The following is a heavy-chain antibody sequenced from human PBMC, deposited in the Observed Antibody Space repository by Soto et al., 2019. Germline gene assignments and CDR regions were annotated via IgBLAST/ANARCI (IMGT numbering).Heavy chain of an antibody. CDR3: AKDTSGSGYYYYSMDV. CDR1: GFPLTTYA. J-gene: IGHJ6*02. D-gene: IGHD3-10*01. CDR2: ISRDGYTT. Sequence: PGGALGLSCAASGFPLTTYAMNWVRQAPGKGLEWVSVISRDGYTTYYADSVKGRFTISRDNSKNTLHLQMNSLRAEDTAIYYCAKDTSGSGYYYYSMDVWGQGTAVPVSS. V-gene: IGHV3-23*01.